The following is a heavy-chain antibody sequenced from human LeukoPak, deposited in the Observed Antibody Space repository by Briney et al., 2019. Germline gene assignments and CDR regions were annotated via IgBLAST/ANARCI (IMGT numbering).Heavy chain of an antibody. CDR1: GFTVSSNY. D-gene: IGHD3-9*01. Sequence: GGSLRLSCAASGFTVSSNYMSWVRQAPGKGLEWVSVIYSGGSTYYADSVKGRFTISRHNSKNTLYLQMNRLRAEDTAVYYCTTGYYSYYYYGMDVRGQGTTVTVSS. J-gene: IGHJ6*02. V-gene: IGHV3-53*04. CDR2: IYSGGST. CDR3: TTGYYSYYYYGMDV.